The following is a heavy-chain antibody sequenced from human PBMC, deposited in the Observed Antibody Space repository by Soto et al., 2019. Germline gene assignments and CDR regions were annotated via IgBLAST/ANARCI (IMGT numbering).Heavy chain of an antibody. J-gene: IGHJ6*02. CDR3: ARDDATYCGGDCYRYFYYGMDV. CDR2: IIPMFPTA. V-gene: IGHV1-69*13. D-gene: IGHD2-21*02. Sequence: SVKVSCKASGGTFSNHAISWVRQARGQGLEWVGGIIPMFPTAEYAQRFQGRVTITADGSTTTVYMELSGLRSEDTAMYYCARDDATYCGGDCYRYFYYGMDVWGQGTTVSVSS. CDR1: GGTFSNHA.